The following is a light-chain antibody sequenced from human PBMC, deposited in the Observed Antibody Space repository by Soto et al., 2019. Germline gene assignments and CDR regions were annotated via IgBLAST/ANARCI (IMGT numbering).Light chain of an antibody. CDR2: GGS. CDR1: QSVSSNH. CDR3: QQYSSSRT. Sequence: DIVLTQSPGTLSLSPGERATLSCRASQSVSSNHLAWYQPKPGQAPRLLIYGGSSRATGIPVRFSGSGSETDFTLTITRLEPEDFAVYYCQQYSSSRTFGQGTKVDIK. V-gene: IGKV3-20*01. J-gene: IGKJ1*01.